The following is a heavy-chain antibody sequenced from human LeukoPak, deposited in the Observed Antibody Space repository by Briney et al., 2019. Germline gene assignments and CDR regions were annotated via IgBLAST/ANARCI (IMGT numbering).Heavy chain of an antibody. V-gene: IGHV4-34*01. Sequence: KASETLSLTCAVYGGSFSGYYWSWIRQPPGKGLEWIGEINHSGSTNYNPSLKSRVTISVDTSKNQFSLKLSSVTAADTAVYYCARGPGYCSSTSCYHYYYMDVWGKGTTVTVSS. CDR2: INHSGST. D-gene: IGHD2-2*03. J-gene: IGHJ6*03. CDR1: GGSFSGYY. CDR3: ARGPGYCSSTSCYHYYYMDV.